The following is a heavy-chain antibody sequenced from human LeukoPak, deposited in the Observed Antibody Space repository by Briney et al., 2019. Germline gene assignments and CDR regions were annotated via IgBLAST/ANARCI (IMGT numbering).Heavy chain of an antibody. D-gene: IGHD6-19*01. J-gene: IGHJ4*02. CDR2: IWYDGSNK. Sequence: PGRSLRLSCAASGFIFSSYGMHWVRQAPGEGLEWVAVIWYDGSNKYYADSVKGRFTISRDNSKNTLYLQMNSLRAEDTAVYYCARGRHISGSHYFDFWGQGTLVTVSS. V-gene: IGHV3-33*01. CDR1: GFIFSSYG. CDR3: ARGRHISGSHYFDF.